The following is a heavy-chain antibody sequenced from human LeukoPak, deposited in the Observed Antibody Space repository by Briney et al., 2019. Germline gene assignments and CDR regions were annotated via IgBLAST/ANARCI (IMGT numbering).Heavy chain of an antibody. CDR2: INHSGST. CDR1: GESLSNYY. CDR3: ARGTNWNYYY. J-gene: IGHJ4*02. Sequence: SETLSLTCAVYGESLSNYYWSWIRQPPGKGLEWIGEINHSGSTNYNPSLKSRVTISVDTSKNQFSLKLSSVTAADTAVYYCARGTNWNYYYWGQGTLVTVSS. D-gene: IGHD1-7*01. V-gene: IGHV4-34*01.